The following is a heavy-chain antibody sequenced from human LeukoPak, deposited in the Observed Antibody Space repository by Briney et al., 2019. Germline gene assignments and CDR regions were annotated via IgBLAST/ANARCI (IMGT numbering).Heavy chain of an antibody. CDR2: INHSGST. CDR1: GGSFSGYY. D-gene: IGHD1-26*01. J-gene: IGHJ5*02. Sequence: SETLSLTCAVYGGSFSGYYWSWIRQPPGKGLEWIGEINHSGSTNYNPSLKSRVTISVDTSKNQFSLKLSSVTAADTAVYYCARQGGIVGATVSNWFDPWRQGTLVTVSS. CDR3: ARQGGIVGATVSNWFDP. V-gene: IGHV4-34*01.